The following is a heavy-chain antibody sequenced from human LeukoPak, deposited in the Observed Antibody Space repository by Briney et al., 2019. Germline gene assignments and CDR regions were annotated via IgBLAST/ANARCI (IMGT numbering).Heavy chain of an antibody. V-gene: IGHV3-23*01. J-gene: IGHJ4*02. Sequence: GGSLRLSCAASGFTFTSYAMSWVRQAPGKGLEWVSSVSGSGDGTYYADSVKGRFTISKDNSKKTLDLHMDSLRAEDTAVYYCAKERLGGNYGDYAVDYWGQGTMVTVSS. CDR1: GFTFTSYA. CDR3: AKERLGGNYGDYAVDY. D-gene: IGHD4-17*01. CDR2: VSGSGDGT.